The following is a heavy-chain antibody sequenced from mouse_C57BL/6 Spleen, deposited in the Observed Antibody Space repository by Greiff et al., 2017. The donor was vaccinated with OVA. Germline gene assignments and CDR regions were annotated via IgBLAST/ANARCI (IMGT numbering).Heavy chain of an antibody. Sequence: EVNLVESEGGLVQPGSSMKLSCTASGFTFSDYYMAWVRQVPEKGLEWVANINYDGSSTYYLDSLKSRFIISRDNAKNILYLQMSSLKSEDTATYYCAREETAQAHFDYWGQGTTRTVSS. J-gene: IGHJ2*01. CDR1: GFTFSDYY. CDR2: INYDGSST. V-gene: IGHV5-16*01. D-gene: IGHD3-2*02. CDR3: AREETAQAHFDY.